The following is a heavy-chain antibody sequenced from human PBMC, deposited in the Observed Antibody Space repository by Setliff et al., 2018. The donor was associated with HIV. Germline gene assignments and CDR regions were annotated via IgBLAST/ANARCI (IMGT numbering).Heavy chain of an antibody. CDR2: INHSGST. V-gene: IGHV4-34*01. J-gene: IGHJ6*03. D-gene: IGHD1-26*01. Sequence: SETLSLTCAVFGGSFTDYYWIWIRQPPGKGLEWIGEINHSGSTHYNPSLKSRFIISVDTSKNRFSLKVNTMTAADTAVYYCARGARLLAAYSDRWDYFYMAVWGKGTTVTVSS. CDR3: ARGARLLAAYSDRWDYFYMAV. CDR1: GGSFTDYY.